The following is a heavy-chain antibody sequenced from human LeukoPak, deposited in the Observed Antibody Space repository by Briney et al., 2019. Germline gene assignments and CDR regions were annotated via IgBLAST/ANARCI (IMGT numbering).Heavy chain of an antibody. CDR3: ARDLDYDGIDY. V-gene: IGHV4-59*01. Sequence: SETLSLTCTVSGGSISSYYWSWIRQPPGNGLEWIGYIYYSGSTNYNPSLKSRVTISVDTSKNQFSLKLSSVTAADTAVYYCARDLDYDGIDYWGQGTLVTVSS. CDR2: IYYSGST. CDR1: GGSISSYY. J-gene: IGHJ4*02. D-gene: IGHD3-22*01.